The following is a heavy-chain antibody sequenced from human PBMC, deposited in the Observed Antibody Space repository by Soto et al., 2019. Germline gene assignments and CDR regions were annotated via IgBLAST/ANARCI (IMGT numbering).Heavy chain of an antibody. J-gene: IGHJ5*02. D-gene: IGHD5-12*01. V-gene: IGHV3-23*01. CDR1: GFTFSNYD. CDR3: AGFSGYDNTAPTA. Sequence: PGGSLRLSCAASGFTFSNYDMNWVRQAPGKGLEWVSGIRGSGVGTYYADSVKGRLTISRDNFQNTLYLQMNSLRGEDTAIYYCAGFSGYDNTAPTAWGQGMSVTVSS. CDR2: IRGSGVGT.